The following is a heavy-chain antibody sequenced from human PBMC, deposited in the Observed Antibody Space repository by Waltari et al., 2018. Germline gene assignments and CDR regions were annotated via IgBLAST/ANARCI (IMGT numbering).Heavy chain of an antibody. J-gene: IGHJ4*02. CDR2: IYRGGTSA. V-gene: IGHV3-23*03. D-gene: IGHD4-4*01. Sequence: EVQLLESGGDVVKPGGTLRLSCTASGFSFSSYAMSWVRQAPGKGLEWVALIYRGGTSADYADSVRCRFTISRDNSLNTLYLLMFSLRVEDTAVYYCAKDGASPTGLFDYWGQGALVTVSS. CDR3: AKDGASPTGLFDY. CDR1: GFSFSSYA.